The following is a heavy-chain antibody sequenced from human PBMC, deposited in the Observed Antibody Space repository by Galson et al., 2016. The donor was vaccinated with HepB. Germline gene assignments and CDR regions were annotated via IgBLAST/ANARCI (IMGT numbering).Heavy chain of an antibody. V-gene: IGHV6-1*01. CDR1: GDSVTNDETT. Sequence: CAISGDSVTNDETTWNWIRQSPSRGLEWLGRTYYRSQWFNEYAVSVKSRIAINSDTSRNQFSLQVDSVTPDDTDASFCTRGYRQTGMNVWGQGTTVTVSS. CDR3: TRGYRQTGMNV. J-gene: IGHJ6*02. CDR2: TYYRSQWFN. D-gene: IGHD4-11*01.